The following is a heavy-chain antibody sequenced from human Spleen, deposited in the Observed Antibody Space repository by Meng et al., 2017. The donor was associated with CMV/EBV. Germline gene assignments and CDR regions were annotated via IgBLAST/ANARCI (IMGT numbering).Heavy chain of an antibody. CDR2: IYSGDRT. D-gene: IGHD1-26*01. J-gene: IGHJ4*02. V-gene: IGHV3-53*01. Sequence: GGSLILSCAASGFSVSTHYMSWVRQAPGKGLEWVSLIYSGDRTYYADSVKGRFAISRDNLQNILYLQINSLRAEDTAVYYCARDLGVGGPEDYWGQGTLVTVSS. CDR1: GFSVSTHY. CDR3: ARDLGVGGPEDY.